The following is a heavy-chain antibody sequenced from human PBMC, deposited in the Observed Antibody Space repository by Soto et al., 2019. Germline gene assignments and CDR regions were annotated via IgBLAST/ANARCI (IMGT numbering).Heavy chain of an antibody. V-gene: IGHV1-18*01. CDR2: ISAYNGNT. CDR3: ARRYGYCSSTSCYRYFDY. CDR1: GYTFTSYG. D-gene: IGHD2-2*01. J-gene: IGHJ4*02. Sequence: QVPLVQSGAEVKKPGASVKVSCKASGYTFTSYGISWVRQAPGQGLEWMGWISAYNGNTNYAQKLQGRVTMTTDTSTSTAYMELRSLRSDDTAVYYCARRYGYCSSTSCYRYFDYWGQGTLVTVSS.